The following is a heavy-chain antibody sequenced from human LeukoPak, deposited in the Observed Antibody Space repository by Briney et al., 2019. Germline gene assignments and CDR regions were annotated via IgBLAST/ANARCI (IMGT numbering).Heavy chain of an antibody. V-gene: IGHV3-74*01. CDR3: LLIILGGSSQH. CDR1: EFTFNNYW. Sequence: PGGSLRLSCEASEFTFNNYWMHWVRQAPGKGLVWVSRIKNDGKITTYADSVKGRFTTSRDNAKNTFYLQMNSLRVEDTAVYYCLLIILGGSSQHWGQGTLVTVSS. D-gene: IGHD3-3*01. CDR2: IKNDGKIT. J-gene: IGHJ1*01.